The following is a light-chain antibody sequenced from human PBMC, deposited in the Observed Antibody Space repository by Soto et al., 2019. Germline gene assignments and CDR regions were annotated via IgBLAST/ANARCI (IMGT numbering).Light chain of an antibody. CDR3: QQYNNWLYT. Sequence: EIVMTQSPATLSVSPGERATLSCRASQSVSSNLAWYQQKPGQAPRLLIYGASIRATGIPARFSGSGSGTEFTLTISSLQSEEFAVYYCQQYNNWLYTFGQGTKLEIK. V-gene: IGKV3D-15*01. J-gene: IGKJ2*01. CDR2: GAS. CDR1: QSVSSN.